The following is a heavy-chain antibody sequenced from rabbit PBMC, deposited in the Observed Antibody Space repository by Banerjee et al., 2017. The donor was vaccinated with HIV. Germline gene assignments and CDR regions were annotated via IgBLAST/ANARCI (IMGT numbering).Heavy chain of an antibody. D-gene: IGHD6-1*01. CDR3: ARDLADANNYRAFNL. Sequence: QEQLVESGGGLVQPEGSLTLTCTASGFSFSSSYWIWWVRQAPGKGLEWVGNIDTSSGSTHYASWAKGRFTVSKTSSTTVTLQMTSLTAADTATYFCARDLADANNYRAFNLWGPGTLVTVS. CDR1: GFSFSSSYW. V-gene: IGHV1S45*01. CDR2: IDTSSGST. J-gene: IGHJ4*01.